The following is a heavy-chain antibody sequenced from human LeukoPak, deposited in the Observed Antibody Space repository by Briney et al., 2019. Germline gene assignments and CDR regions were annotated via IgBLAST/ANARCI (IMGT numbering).Heavy chain of an antibody. D-gene: IGHD6-13*01. J-gene: IGHJ4*02. V-gene: IGHV1-8*03. Sequence: GASVKVSCKASGYTFTSYDINWVRQATGQGLEWMGWMNPNSGNTGYAQKFQGRVTITRNTSISTAYMELSSLRSEDTAVYYCARGIAAAGKLDYWGQGTLVTVSS. CDR3: ARGIAAAGKLDY. CDR1: GYTFTSYD. CDR2: MNPNSGNT.